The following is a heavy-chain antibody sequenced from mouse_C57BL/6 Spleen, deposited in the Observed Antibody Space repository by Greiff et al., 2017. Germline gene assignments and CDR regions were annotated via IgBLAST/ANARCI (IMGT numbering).Heavy chain of an antibody. CDR2: IYPGDGDT. Sequence: VQLQQSGPELVKPGASVKISCKASGYAFSSSWMNWVKQRPGKGLEWIGRIYPGDGDTNYNGKFKGKATLTADKPSSTAYMQLSSLTSEDSAVYFCARSSYDYDGSYWGQGTLVTVSA. D-gene: IGHD2-4*01. V-gene: IGHV1-82*01. CDR3: ARSSYDYDGSY. CDR1: GYAFSSSW. J-gene: IGHJ3*01.